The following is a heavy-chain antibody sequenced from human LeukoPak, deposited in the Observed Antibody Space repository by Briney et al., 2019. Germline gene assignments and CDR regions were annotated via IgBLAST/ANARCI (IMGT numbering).Heavy chain of an antibody. V-gene: IGHV3-23*01. D-gene: IGHD4-17*01. J-gene: IGHJ4*02. CDR1: GFTFSSYA. CDR3: AKTTVFYFVY. Sequence: GGSLRLSCGASGFTFSSYAMSWVRQAPGKGPEWVSAISGSGGSTYYADSVKGRFTISRDNSKNTLYLQMNSLRAEDTAVYYCAKTTVFYFVYWGQGTLVTVSS. CDR2: ISGSGGST.